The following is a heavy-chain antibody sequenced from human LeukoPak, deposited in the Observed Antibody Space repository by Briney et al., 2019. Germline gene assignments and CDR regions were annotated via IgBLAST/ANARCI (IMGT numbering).Heavy chain of an antibody. CDR2: INQDGFEK. V-gene: IGHV3-7*01. J-gene: IGHJ3*02. D-gene: IGHD6-19*01. Sequence: GGALRLSCAASGFTFSSHWMSWVRQAPGKGLEWVANINQDGFEKDYVDSVKGRFTVSRDNAKNSLYLQMNSLRAEDTALYYCARDREKSSSFASDICGQGTVVTVSS. CDR3: ARDREKSSSFASDI. CDR1: GFTFSSHW.